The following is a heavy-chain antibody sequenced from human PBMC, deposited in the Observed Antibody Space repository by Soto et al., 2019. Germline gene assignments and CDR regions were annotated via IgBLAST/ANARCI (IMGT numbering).Heavy chain of an antibody. Sequence: QVQLVQSGAEVKKPGSSVKVSCKASGGTFSSYAISWVRQAPGQGLEWMGGIIPIFCTANYAQKFQGRVTITADESTSPAYMELSSLRSEDTAVYYCASGGPYSGDLWSTDYWGQGTLVTVSS. CDR3: ASGGPYSGDLWSTDY. V-gene: IGHV1-69*12. J-gene: IGHJ4*02. CDR1: GGTFSSYA. D-gene: IGHD1-26*01. CDR2: IIPIFCTA.